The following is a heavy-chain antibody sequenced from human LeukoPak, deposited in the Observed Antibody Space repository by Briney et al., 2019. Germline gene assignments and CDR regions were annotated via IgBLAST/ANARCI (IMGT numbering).Heavy chain of an antibody. CDR1: GFTFSSYA. CDR2: ISYDGGNK. CDR3: AKDYYDSSGYLFDY. J-gene: IGHJ4*02. V-gene: IGHV3-30-3*01. Sequence: GGSLRLSCAASGFTFSSYAMHWVRQAPGKGLEWVAVISYDGGNKYYADSVRGRFTISRDNAKNTLYLQMNSLRAEDTALYYCAKDYYDSSGYLFDYWGQGTLVIVSS. D-gene: IGHD3-22*01.